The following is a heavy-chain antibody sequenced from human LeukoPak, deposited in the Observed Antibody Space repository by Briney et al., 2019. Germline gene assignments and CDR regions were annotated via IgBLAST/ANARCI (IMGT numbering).Heavy chain of an antibody. CDR1: GGSLSSSSYY. J-gene: IGHJ4*02. CDR2: IYYSGST. D-gene: IGHD6-13*01. CDR3: ARYAAAGTL. V-gene: IGHV4-39*07. Sequence: PSETLSLTCTVSGGSLSSSSYYWGWLRQPPGRGLEWIGSIYYSGSTYYNPSLKSRLTISVATSKNQFSLKLSSVTAADTAVYYCARYAAAGTLWGQGTLVTVSS.